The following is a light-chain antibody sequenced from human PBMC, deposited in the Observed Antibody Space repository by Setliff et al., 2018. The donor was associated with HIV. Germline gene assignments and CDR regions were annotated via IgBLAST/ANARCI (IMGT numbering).Light chain of an antibody. CDR1: SSDVGGYNY. Sequence: QSALTQPASVSGSPGQSITISCTGTSSDVGGYNYVSWYQQHPGKAPKLMIYDVSYRPSGVSDRFSGSKSGNTASLTISGLQAEDEADYYCSSYTSISALDVFGTGTKVTVV. CDR3: SSYTSISALDV. J-gene: IGLJ1*01. V-gene: IGLV2-14*03. CDR2: DVS.